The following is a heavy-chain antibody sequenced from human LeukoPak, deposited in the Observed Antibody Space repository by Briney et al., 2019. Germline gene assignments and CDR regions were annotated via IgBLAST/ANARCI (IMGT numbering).Heavy chain of an antibody. CDR2: IYTSGTT. Sequence: SETLSLTCTVSGGSISSGSYYWSWIRQPAGKGLEWIGHIYTSGTTNYNPSLKSRVTISVDTSKNQFSLKPNSVTAADTAVYYCARDWGGLNWFDPWGQGTLVTVSS. V-gene: IGHV4-61*09. CDR1: GGSISSGSYY. D-gene: IGHD3-16*01. CDR3: ARDWGGLNWFDP. J-gene: IGHJ5*02.